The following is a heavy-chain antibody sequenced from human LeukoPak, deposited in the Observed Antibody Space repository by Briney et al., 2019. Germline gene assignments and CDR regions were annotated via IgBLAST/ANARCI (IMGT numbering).Heavy chain of an antibody. V-gene: IGHV3-48*01. CDR1: GFAFSSYA. CDR2: ITTSSETI. Sequence: GGSLRLSCAASGFAFSSYAMNWVRQAPGKGLEWVSFITTSSETIYYADSMKGRFTISRDNAEDSLYLQMSSLRAEDTAVYYCVRDRVGGSFYFWGQGTLVTVSS. D-gene: IGHD2-15*01. J-gene: IGHJ4*02. CDR3: VRDRVGGSFYF.